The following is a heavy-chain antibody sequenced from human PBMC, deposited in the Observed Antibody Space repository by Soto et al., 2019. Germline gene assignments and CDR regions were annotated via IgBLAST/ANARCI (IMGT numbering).Heavy chain of an antibody. J-gene: IGHJ4*02. Sequence: EVQLVESGGGLVQRGGSLRLSCAASGFTFSFYSMNWVRQAPGKGPEWVSYISGSSSTIYYADSVKGRFTISRDNAKDSLYLQMNSLRDEDTAVYYCARDDDTSGYYPGEFDYWGQGTLVTVSS. V-gene: IGHV3-48*02. CDR1: GFTFSFYS. CDR3: ARDDDTSGYYPGEFDY. CDR2: ISGSSSTI. D-gene: IGHD3-22*01.